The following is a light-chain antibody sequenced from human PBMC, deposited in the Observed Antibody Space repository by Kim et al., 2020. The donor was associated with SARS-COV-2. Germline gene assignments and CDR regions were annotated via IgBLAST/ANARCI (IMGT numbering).Light chain of an antibody. CDR2: EVT. Sequence: GQTVTLSCAGTSSDVGGYNYVSWYQQYPGKAPKLMIYEVTKRPSGVPDRFSGSKSGYTASLTVSGLQAEDEADYYCSSFAGSDNYVFGTGTKVTVL. V-gene: IGLV2-8*01. J-gene: IGLJ1*01. CDR3: SSFAGSDNYV. CDR1: SSDVGGYNY.